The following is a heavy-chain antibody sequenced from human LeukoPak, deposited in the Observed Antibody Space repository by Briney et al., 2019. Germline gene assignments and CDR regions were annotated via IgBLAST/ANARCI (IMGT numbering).Heavy chain of an antibody. CDR3: ARDLVTVTKGFDI. CDR1: ADSFSSHY. J-gene: IGHJ3*02. CDR2: ISYIGST. Sequence: SETLSLTCAVSADSFSSHYWTWIRQPPGKGLEWIGYISYIGSTNYNPSLKSRVTISIDTSKNQFSLKLSSVTAADTAVYYCARDLVTVTKGFDIWGQGTMVSVSS. V-gene: IGHV4-59*11. D-gene: IGHD4-17*01.